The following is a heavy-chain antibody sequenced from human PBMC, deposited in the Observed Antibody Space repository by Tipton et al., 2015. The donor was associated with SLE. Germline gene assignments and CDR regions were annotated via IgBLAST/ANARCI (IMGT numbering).Heavy chain of an antibody. Sequence: TLSLTCSVSGGSISSGYYYWTWIRQHPGKGLEWIGNNYDSGSTYYSPSLKSRVTISVDTSKNQFSLRLSSVTAADTAVYYCARVSGSLRNFQDWGQGTLVTVFS. CDR1: GGSISSGYYY. CDR3: ARVSGSLRNFQD. V-gene: IGHV4-31*03. D-gene: IGHD4-17*01. J-gene: IGHJ1*01. CDR2: NYDSGST.